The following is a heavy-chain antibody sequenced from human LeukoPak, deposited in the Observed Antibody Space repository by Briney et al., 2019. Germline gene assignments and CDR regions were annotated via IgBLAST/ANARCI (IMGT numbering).Heavy chain of an antibody. CDR3: ARGVGTTVTPYYYGMDV. J-gene: IGHJ6*02. CDR2: IYYSGST. CDR1: GGSISSGGYY. Sequence: SETLCLTCTVSGGSISSGGYYWSWIRQHPGKGLEWIGYIYYSGSTYYNPSLKSRVTISVDTSKNQFSLKLSSVTAADTAVYYCARGVGTTVTPYYYGMDVWGQGTTVTVSS. D-gene: IGHD4-17*01. V-gene: IGHV4-31*03.